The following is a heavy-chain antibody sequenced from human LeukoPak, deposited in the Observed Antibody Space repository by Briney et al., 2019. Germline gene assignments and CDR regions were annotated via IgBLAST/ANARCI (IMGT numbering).Heavy chain of an antibody. CDR1: GFTFSSYS. J-gene: IGHJ5*02. V-gene: IGHV3-48*04. D-gene: IGHD2-15*01. CDR2: ISSSSSTI. CDR3: AREGGRYCSGGSCYGVWFDP. Sequence: GGSLRLSCAASGFTFSSYSMNWVRQAPGKGLEWVSYISSSSSTIYYADSVKGRFTISRDNAKNSLYLQMNSLRAEDTAVYYCAREGGRYCSGGSCYGVWFDPWGQGTLVTVSS.